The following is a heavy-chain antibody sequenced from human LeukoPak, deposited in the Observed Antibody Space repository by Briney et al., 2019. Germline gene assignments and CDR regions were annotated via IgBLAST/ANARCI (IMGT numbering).Heavy chain of an antibody. CDR3: ARAVYYFDAFDI. Sequence: PGGSLRLSCAASGFTFSNYGMHWVRQAPGKGLEWVAFILYDGNNKFYADSVKGRFTISRDNAKNSLYLQMNSLRAEDTAVYYCARAVYYFDAFDIWGQGTMVTVSS. CDR1: GFTFSNYG. J-gene: IGHJ3*02. D-gene: IGHD3-10*01. V-gene: IGHV3-30*02. CDR2: ILYDGNNK.